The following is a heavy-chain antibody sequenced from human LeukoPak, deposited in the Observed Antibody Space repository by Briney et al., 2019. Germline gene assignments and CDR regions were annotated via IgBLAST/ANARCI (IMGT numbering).Heavy chain of an antibody. CDR1: GFTFSTHV. D-gene: IGHD1-14*01. Sequence: PGGSLRLSCEASGFTFSTHVMNWVRRAPGKGLEWVSVISESGKTFYADSVKGRFTISRDNSKNTLYLQMNRLRVEDTAKYYCAKGGTNWDGYKGGYDPWGQGTQVTV. V-gene: IGHV3-23*01. J-gene: IGHJ5*02. CDR3: AKGGTNWDGYKGGYDP. CDR2: ISESGKT.